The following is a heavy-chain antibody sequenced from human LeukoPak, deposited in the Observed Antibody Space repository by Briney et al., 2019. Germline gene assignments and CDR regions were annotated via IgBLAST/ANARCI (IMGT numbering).Heavy chain of an antibody. CDR1: GYSFTNYA. V-gene: IGHV7-4-1*02. J-gene: IGHJ4*02. Sequence: ASVKVSCKASGYSFTNYAMNWVRQAPGQGLEWMGWIHPNTGNPTYAQGFTGRFVFSLDTSVSTTYLQISSLKAEDTAVYFCARAFQSLGGLPLPDYWGQGTLLTVSS. D-gene: IGHD3-16*02. CDR2: IHPNTGNP. CDR3: ARAFQSLGGLPLPDY.